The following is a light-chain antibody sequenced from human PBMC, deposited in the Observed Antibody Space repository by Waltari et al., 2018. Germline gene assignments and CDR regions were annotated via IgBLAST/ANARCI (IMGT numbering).Light chain of an antibody. J-gene: IGKJ4*01. Sequence: ENVLTQSPGALSLSPGERATLSCRASQTVSKSYLAWFQQKPGQPPSLLIYDASNRATGIPDRFSGSGSGTDFNLTINRLEPEDFAVYYCQQYASSPLTFGGGTKVEIK. CDR3: QQYASSPLT. CDR1: QTVSKSY. CDR2: DAS. V-gene: IGKV3-20*01.